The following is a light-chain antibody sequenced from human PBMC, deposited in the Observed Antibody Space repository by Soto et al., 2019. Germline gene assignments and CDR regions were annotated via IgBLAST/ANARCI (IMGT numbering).Light chain of an antibody. Sequence: DIQMTQSPSSLSASVGDRVTITCRASQGIGNSLAWYQQKPGKAPKLLIYKASTLKSGVPSRFSGSGSGTEFTLTISSLQPDDFATYYCQHYNSYSEAFGQGTKVELK. V-gene: IGKV1-5*03. CDR3: QHYNSYSEA. J-gene: IGKJ1*01. CDR2: KAS. CDR1: QGIGNS.